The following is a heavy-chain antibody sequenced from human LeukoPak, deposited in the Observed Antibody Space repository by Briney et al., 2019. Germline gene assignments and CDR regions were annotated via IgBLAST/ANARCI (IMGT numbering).Heavy chain of an antibody. J-gene: IGHJ4*02. CDR3: AKDFGVTMIVVVSPFDY. CDR1: GFTFSSYW. CDR2: ISGSGGST. V-gene: IGHV3-23*01. D-gene: IGHD3-22*01. Sequence: GGSLRLSCAASGFTFSSYWMSWVRQAPGKGLEWVSAISGSGGSTYYADSVKGRFTISRDNSKNTLYLQMNSLRAEDTAVYYCAKDFGVTMIVVVSPFDYWGQGTLVTVSS.